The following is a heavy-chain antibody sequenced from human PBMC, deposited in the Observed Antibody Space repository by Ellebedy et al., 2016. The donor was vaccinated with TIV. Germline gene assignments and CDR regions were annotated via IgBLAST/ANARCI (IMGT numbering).Heavy chain of an antibody. V-gene: IGHV1-69*13. CDR1: GGTFSSYA. D-gene: IGHD5-24*01. Sequence: SVKVSXKASGGTFSSYAISWVRQAPGQGLEWMGGIIPIFGTANYAQKFQGRVTITADESTSTAYMELSSLRSEDTAVYYCARELHLSSTAFDIWGQGTMVTVSS. CDR2: IIPIFGTA. CDR3: ARELHLSSTAFDI. J-gene: IGHJ3*02.